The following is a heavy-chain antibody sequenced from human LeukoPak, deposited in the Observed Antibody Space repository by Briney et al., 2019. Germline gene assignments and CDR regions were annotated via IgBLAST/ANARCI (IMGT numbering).Heavy chain of an antibody. D-gene: IGHD5-12*01. CDR3: AKDNVKVTTIRRVPHYMDV. Sequence: GGSLRLSCAASGFIFSSYGMHWVRQAPAKGLEWVAFIRYDGSIKYYADSVKGRFTISRDNSKNTLYLQMSSLTAEDTAVSYCAKDNVKVTTIRRVPHYMDVWGKGATVTISS. J-gene: IGHJ6*03. CDR2: IRYDGSIK. CDR1: GFIFSSYG. V-gene: IGHV3-30*02.